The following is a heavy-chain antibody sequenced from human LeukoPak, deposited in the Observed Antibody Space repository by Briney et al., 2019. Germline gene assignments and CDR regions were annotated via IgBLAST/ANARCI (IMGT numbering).Heavy chain of an antibody. Sequence: GGSLRLSCAASGFTVSSCAMNWVRQAPGKGLEWVSSISGSGTSTYYADSVRGRFSISRDTSKNALFLQMNSLGAEDTAVYYCAKGNQAAAGLIDYWGQGTLVTVSS. CDR3: AKGNQAAAGLIDY. D-gene: IGHD6-13*01. V-gene: IGHV3-23*01. CDR1: GFTVSSCA. CDR2: ISGSGTST. J-gene: IGHJ4*02.